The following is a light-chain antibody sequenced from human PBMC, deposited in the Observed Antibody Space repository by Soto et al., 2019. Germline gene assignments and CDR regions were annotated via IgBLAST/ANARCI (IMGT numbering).Light chain of an antibody. Sequence: DIQMTQSPSSLSGPVGDRVTIACRASQGISTYLNWYQQKPGKAPKLLIYDASSLQSGVPSRFTGRGSGTEFTLTISSLQPDDFATYYCQQYDTYSRTFGQGTKVDIK. CDR1: QGISTY. V-gene: IGKV1-5*01. CDR2: DAS. CDR3: QQYDTYSRT. J-gene: IGKJ1*01.